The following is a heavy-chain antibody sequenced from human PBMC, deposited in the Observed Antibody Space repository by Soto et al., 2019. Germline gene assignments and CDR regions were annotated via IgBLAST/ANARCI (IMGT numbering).Heavy chain of an antibody. V-gene: IGHV4-31*03. CDR1: GAPFSRGGYY. CDR3: ARGDKSGSSGGYYYHGMDV. J-gene: IGHJ6*02. Sequence: SETLSLTCTVSGAPFSRGGYYWSWIRQHPGKGLECIGYIFYTGSTYYNPTLKSRVTMSVDTSKRQFSLNLSSLTAADTAVYYCARGDKSGSSGGYYYHGMDVWGQGTTVTV. D-gene: IGHD5-12*01. CDR2: IFYTGST.